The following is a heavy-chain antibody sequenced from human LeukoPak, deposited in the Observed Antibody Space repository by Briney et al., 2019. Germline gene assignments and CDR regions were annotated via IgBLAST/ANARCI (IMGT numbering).Heavy chain of an antibody. CDR3: ARLLRSGYPIYYFDY. V-gene: IGHV1-18*01. D-gene: IGHD3-22*01. Sequence: ASVKVSCKASGYTFTSYGISWVRQAPGKGLEGMGWISAYNGNTNYAQKLHGSVTMTTDTSTSTASMELRSLRSDDTAVYYCARLLRSGYPIYYFDYWGQGTLVTVSS. CDR1: GYTFTSYG. CDR2: ISAYNGNT. J-gene: IGHJ4*02.